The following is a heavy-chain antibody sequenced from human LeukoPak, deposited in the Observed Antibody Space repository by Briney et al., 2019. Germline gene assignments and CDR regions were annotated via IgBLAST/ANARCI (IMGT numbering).Heavy chain of an antibody. CDR1: GASISSSNW. CDR3: ARAAAVTGQFEF. D-gene: IGHD6-19*01. J-gene: IGHJ4*02. V-gene: IGHV4-4*02. Sequence: SGTLSLTCTVSGASISSSNWWTWVRQPPGEALEWIGEIYHAGSTKYNPSLKSRLTISVYKSNNSFSLSLTSVTAADTAFYYCARAAAVTGQFEFWGQGTLVTVSS. CDR2: IYHAGST.